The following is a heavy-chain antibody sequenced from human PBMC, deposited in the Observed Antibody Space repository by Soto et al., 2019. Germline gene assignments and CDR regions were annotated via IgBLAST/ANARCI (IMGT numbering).Heavy chain of an antibody. CDR3: ARHRPPKISTDYGMDV. CDR1: GYSFTNYW. Sequence: GESLKISCKTSGYSFTNYWINWVRQMPGKGLEWMGRIDPSDSYANYSPSFQGHVTISADKSISTAYLQWSSLKASDTATYYRARHRPPKISTDYGMDVWGQGTTVTVSS. J-gene: IGHJ6*02. CDR2: IDPSDSYA. V-gene: IGHV5-10-1*01.